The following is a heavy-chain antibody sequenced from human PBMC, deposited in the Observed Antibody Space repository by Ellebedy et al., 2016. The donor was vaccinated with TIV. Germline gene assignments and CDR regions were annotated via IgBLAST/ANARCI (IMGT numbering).Heavy chain of an antibody. V-gene: IGHV3-21*01. CDR2: ISSSSCYI. CDR1: GFTFSSYS. J-gene: IGHJ6*02. CDR3: ASADLRMEWFIDGMDV. Sequence: GESLKISXAASGFTFSSYSMNWVRQAPGKGLEWVSSISSSSCYIYYADSVKGRFTISRDNAKNSLYLQMNSLRAEDTAVYYCASADLRMEWFIDGMDVWGQGTTVTVSS. D-gene: IGHD3-3*01.